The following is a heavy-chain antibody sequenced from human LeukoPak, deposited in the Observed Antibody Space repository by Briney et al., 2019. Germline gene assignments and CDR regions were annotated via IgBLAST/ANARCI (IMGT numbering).Heavy chain of an antibody. Sequence: GGSLRLSCAASGFAVSSNLMNWVRLAPGMGLQWVSIIYGAGNIYYADSARGRFTISRDNSENTVYLQMNSLRVEDTALYYCVRGVNGQTGLDYWGQGTLVTVSS. CDR1: GFAVSSNL. D-gene: IGHD1-14*01. V-gene: IGHV3-66*01. CDR2: IYGAGNI. CDR3: VRGVNGQTGLDY. J-gene: IGHJ4*02.